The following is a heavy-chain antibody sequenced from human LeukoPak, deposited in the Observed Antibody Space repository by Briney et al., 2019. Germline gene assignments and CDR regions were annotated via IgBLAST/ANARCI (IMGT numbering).Heavy chain of an antibody. D-gene: IGHD1-26*01. CDR2: IRPMNSDV. CDR3: ARREGATFDD. CDR1: GYNFNTYW. V-gene: IGHV5-51*01. J-gene: IGHJ4*02. Sequence: GESLKISCKGSGYNFNTYWVAWVRQLPGKGLGWMGIIRPMNSDVRYSPSFQGQVTISADRSINTAYLQWSSLTASDTAMYYCARREGATFDDWGQGTLVTVSS.